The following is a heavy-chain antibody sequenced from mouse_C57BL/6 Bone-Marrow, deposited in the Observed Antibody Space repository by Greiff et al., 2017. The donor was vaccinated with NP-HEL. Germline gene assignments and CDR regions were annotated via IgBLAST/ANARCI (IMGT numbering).Heavy chain of an antibody. D-gene: IGHD3-3*01. J-gene: IGHJ2*01. CDR2: IYPGNSDT. CDR3: TRGAGKEDYFDY. Sequence: EVQLQQSGTVLARPGASVKMSCKTSGYTFTSYWMHWVKQRPGQGLEWIGAIYPGNSDTSYNQKFKGKAKLTAVTSASTAYMELSSLTNEDSAVYYCTRGAGKEDYFDYWGQGTTLTVSS. V-gene: IGHV1-5*01. CDR1: GYTFTSYW.